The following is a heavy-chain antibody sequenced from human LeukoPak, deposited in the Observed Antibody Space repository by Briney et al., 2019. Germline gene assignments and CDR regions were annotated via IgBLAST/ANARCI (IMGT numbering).Heavy chain of an antibody. Sequence: GGSLRLSCAPSGFTFSIYSMNWVRQAPGKGLEWVSSISSSSSYIYYADSVKGRFTISRDNAKNSVYLQMNSLRAEDTAVYYCARDSDYSLFDYWGQGTLVTVSS. D-gene: IGHD4-11*01. CDR2: ISSSSSYI. J-gene: IGHJ4*02. V-gene: IGHV3-21*04. CDR1: GFTFSIYS. CDR3: ARDSDYSLFDY.